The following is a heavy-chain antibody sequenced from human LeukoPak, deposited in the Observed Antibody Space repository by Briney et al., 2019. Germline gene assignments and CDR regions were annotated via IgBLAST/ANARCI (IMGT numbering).Heavy chain of an antibody. Sequence: SETLSLTCTVSGGSISSYYWSWIRQPPGEGLEWIGYIYYSGSTNYKPSLKSRVTISVDTSKNQFSLTLSSVTAADTAVYYCARHQTGLLYYGSGSHTAAFNLWGQGTRVTVSS. CDR2: IYYSGST. V-gene: IGHV4-59*08. CDR1: GGSISSYY. CDR3: ARHQTGLLYYGSGSHTAAFNL. D-gene: IGHD3-10*01. J-gene: IGHJ3*01.